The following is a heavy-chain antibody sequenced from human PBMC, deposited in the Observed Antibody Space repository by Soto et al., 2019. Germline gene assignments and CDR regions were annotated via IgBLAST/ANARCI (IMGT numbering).Heavy chain of an antibody. CDR1: GFTFSNYW. CDR2: INQDGRER. Sequence: PGGSLRLSCVASGFTFSNYWMTWVRQAPGKGLEWVANINQDGRERTHVDSVKGRFTVSRDNAKNSLYLEMNRLRAEDTAVYYCARGDIVVVVAAGGMDVWGQGTTVTVSS. V-gene: IGHV3-7*01. J-gene: IGHJ6*02. CDR3: ARGDIVVVVAAGGMDV. D-gene: IGHD2-15*01.